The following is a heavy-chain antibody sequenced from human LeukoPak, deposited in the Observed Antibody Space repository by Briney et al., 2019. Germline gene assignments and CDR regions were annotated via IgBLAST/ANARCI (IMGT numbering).Heavy chain of an antibody. CDR3: AGHSNGVPY. CDR1: GGSISSYY. D-gene: IGHD4-11*01. V-gene: IGHV4-59*01. J-gene: IGHJ4*02. CDR2: IYYSGST. Sequence: SETLSLTCTVSGGSISSYYWSWIRQPPGKGLEWIGYIYYSGSTNYNPSLKSRVTISVDTSKNQFSLKLSSVTAADTAVYYCAGHSNGVPYGGQGTLVTVSS.